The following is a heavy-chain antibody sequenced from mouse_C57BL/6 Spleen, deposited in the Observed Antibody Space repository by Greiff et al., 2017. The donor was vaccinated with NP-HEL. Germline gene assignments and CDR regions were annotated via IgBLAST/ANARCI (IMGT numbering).Heavy chain of an antibody. D-gene: IGHD4-1*01. CDR3: ARRLANWDYFDY. CDR1: GYAFSSSW. V-gene: IGHV1-82*01. Sequence: QVQLKESGPELVKPGASVKISCKASGYAFSSSWMNWVKQRPGKGLEWIGRIYPGDGDTNYNGKFKGKATLTADKSSSTAYMQLSSLTSEDSAVYFCARRLANWDYFDYWGQGTTLTVSS. J-gene: IGHJ2*01. CDR2: IYPGDGDT.